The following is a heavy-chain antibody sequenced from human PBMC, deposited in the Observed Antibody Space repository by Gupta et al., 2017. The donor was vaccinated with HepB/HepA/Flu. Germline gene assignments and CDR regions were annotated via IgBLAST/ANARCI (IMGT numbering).Heavy chain of an antibody. Sequence: QITLKESGPTLVKPTQTLTLTCTFSGFSLSTSGVGVGWIRQPPGKALEWLALIYWDDDKRYSPSLKSRLTITKDTAKNQVVLTMTNMDPVDTATYYCAHSRDGSGGSCYPDFDYWGQGTRGTVSS. CDR3: AHSRDGSGGSCYPDFDY. CDR2: IYWDDDK. CDR1: GFSLSTSGVG. J-gene: IGHJ4*01. D-gene: IGHD2-15*01. V-gene: IGHV2-5*02.